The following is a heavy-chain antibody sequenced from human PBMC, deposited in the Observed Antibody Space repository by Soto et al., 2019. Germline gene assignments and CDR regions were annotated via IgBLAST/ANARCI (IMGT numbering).Heavy chain of an antibody. CDR2: ISGSGGST. CDR1: GFTFSSYA. D-gene: IGHD3-3*01. V-gene: IGHV3-23*01. Sequence: PGGSLRLSCAAFGFTFSSYAMSWVRQAPGKGLEWVSAISGSGGSTYYADSVKGRFTISRDNSKNTLYLQMNSLRAEDTAVYYCAKGLRMTIFGVVTYPNWFDPWGQGTLVTVSS. J-gene: IGHJ5*02. CDR3: AKGLRMTIFGVVTYPNWFDP.